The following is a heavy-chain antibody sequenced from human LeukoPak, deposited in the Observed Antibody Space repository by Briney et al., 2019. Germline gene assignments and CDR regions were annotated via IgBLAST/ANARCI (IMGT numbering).Heavy chain of an antibody. J-gene: IGHJ4*02. CDR1: GGSISSSSYY. D-gene: IGHD6-19*01. Sequence: PSETLSLTCTVSGGSISSSSYYWGWIRQPPGKGLEWIGSIYYSGSTYYNPSLKSRVTISVDTSKNQFSLKLSSVTAADTAVYYCARDQGIAVAAGGDYFDYWGQGTLVTVSS. CDR3: ARDQGIAVAAGGDYFDY. CDR2: IYYSGST. V-gene: IGHV4-39*07.